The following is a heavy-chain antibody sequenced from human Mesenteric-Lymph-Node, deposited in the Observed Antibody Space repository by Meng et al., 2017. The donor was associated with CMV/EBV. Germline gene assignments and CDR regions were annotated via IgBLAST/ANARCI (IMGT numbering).Heavy chain of an antibody. V-gene: IGHV3-21*01. CDR1: GFSFNAYS. J-gene: IGHJ3*02. D-gene: IGHD2-2*02. CDR3: ATIPTVREDAFDI. CDR2: IRSSSNYI. Sequence: GSLRLSCVGSGFSFNAYSMIWVRQAPGKGLEWVSSIRSSSNYIYYADSLKGRFTISRDNARSSLYLQMNSLRAEDTAVYYCATIPTVREDAFDIWGQGTMVTVSS.